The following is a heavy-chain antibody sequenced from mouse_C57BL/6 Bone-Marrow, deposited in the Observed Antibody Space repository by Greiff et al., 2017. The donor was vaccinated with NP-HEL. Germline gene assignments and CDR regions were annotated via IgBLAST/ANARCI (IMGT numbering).Heavy chain of an antibody. D-gene: IGHD2-12*01. J-gene: IGHJ1*03. CDR2: INPSSGYT. CDR1: GYTFTSYT. V-gene: IGHV1-4*01. CDR3: AGLRRWYFDV. Sequence: VQLVESGAELVRPGASVKMSCKASGYTFTSYTMHWVKQRPGQGLEWIGYINPSSGYTNYNQKFKDKATLTADKSSSTAYMQLSSLTSEDSADYYCAGLRRWYFDVWGTGTTVTVSS.